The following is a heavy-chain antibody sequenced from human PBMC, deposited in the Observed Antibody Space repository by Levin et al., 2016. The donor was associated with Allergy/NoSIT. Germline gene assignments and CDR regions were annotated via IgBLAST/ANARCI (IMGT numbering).Heavy chain of an antibody. Sequence: ASVKVSCKASGYTFTNYAMNWVRQAPGQGLEWMGWINTNTGNPTYAQGFTGRFVFSLNLRSMTAADTAVYYCARHPKVGGTHYFDYWGPGNPGHRLL. D-gene: IGHD3-10*01. J-gene: IGHJ4*02. CDR2: INTNTGNP. CDR1: GYTFTNYA. CDR3: HYFDY. V-gene: IGHV7-4-1*01.